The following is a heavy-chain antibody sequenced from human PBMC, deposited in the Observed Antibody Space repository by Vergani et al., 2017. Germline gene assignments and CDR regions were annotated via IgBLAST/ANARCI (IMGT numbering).Heavy chain of an antibody. D-gene: IGHD2-21*02. V-gene: IGHV4-38-2*01. J-gene: IGHJ4*02. Sequence: QVQLQESGPGLVKPSETLSLTCAVSGYSISSGSYWAWIRHPPGKGLEWIGSIFHSGTTHYTPSIESLVTISVDTSRNQFSLRVSFVTAADTAVYYCARHNLWGDSQTGIDFWGLGTLVIVSS. CDR2: IFHSGTT. CDR3: ARHNLWGDSQTGIDF. CDR1: GYSISSGSY.